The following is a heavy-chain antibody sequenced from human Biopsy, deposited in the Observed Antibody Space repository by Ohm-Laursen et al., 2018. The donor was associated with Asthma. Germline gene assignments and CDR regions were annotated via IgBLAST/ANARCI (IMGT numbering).Heavy chain of an antibody. CDR2: INTNTGNP. D-gene: IGHD3-16*01. J-gene: IGHJ4*02. CDR1: GYTVTRYA. CDR3: ARMISDYDEMRDPFFDY. Sequence: SSVKVSCNASGYTVTRYAINWVRQAPGQGLEWMGWINTNTGNPTYAQGFTGRFVFSLDTSVNTAHLQISSLKAEDTAVYFCARMISDYDEMRDPFFDYWGQGTLVTVSS. V-gene: IGHV7-4-1*02.